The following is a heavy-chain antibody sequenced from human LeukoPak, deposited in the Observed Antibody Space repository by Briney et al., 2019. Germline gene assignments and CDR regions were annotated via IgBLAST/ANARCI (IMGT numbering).Heavy chain of an antibody. J-gene: IGHJ5*02. CDR3: ASAVYDFWSGQNWFDP. V-gene: IGHV1-18*01. Sequence: ASVKVSCKASGYTFTSYGISWVRQAPGQGLEWMGWISAYNGNTSYAQKLQGRVTMTTDTSTSTAYMELRSLRSDDTAVYYCASAVYDFWSGQNWFDPWGQGTLVTVSS. CDR2: ISAYNGNT. D-gene: IGHD3-3*01. CDR1: GYTFTSYG.